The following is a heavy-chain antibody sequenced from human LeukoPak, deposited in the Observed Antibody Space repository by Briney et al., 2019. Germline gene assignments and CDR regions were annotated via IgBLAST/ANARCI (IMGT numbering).Heavy chain of an antibody. D-gene: IGHD3-10*01. CDR1: GPSISPYR. CDR2: VFYSLSP. J-gene: IGHJ4*02. V-gene: IGHV4-59*08. CDR3: AGHRPDLHGDFDF. Sequence: SETLSLTCTVSGPSISPYRWSWIRQPPGKGLEWIGYVFYSLSPTYNPSLKSRLTISIDRFTNRFSLRLSSVTAADTAVYYCAGHRPDLHGDFDFWGQGLLVAVSS.